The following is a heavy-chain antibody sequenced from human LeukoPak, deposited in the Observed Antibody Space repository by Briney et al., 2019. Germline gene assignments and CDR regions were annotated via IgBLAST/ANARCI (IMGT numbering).Heavy chain of an antibody. CDR3: ARDTADSSGWYFLRLGPHDALDI. J-gene: IGHJ3*02. D-gene: IGHD6-19*01. CDR2: ISSSSSYI. V-gene: IGHV3-21*04. Sequence: GGSLRLSCAASGFTFSSYSMNWVRQAPGKGLEWVSSISSSSSYIYYADSVKGRFTISRDNAKNSLYLQMNSLRAEDTAVYYCARDTADSSGWYFLRLGPHDALDIWGQGTMVTVSS. CDR1: GFTFSSYS.